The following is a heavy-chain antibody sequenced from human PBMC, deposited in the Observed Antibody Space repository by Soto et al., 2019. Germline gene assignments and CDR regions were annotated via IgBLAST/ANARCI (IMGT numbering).Heavy chain of an antibody. CDR2: IYYSGST. CDR3: ARHVSARREGNWFDP. V-gene: IGHV4-59*08. J-gene: IGHJ5*02. CDR1: GGSLSSYY. D-gene: IGHD6-6*01. Sequence: QVQLQESGPGLVKPSETLSLTCTVSGGSLSSYYWSWIRQPPGKGLECIGYIYYSGSTNYNPSLKSRVTISVDTSKNQVSLKLSSVTAADTAVYYCARHVSARREGNWFDPWGQGTLVTVSS.